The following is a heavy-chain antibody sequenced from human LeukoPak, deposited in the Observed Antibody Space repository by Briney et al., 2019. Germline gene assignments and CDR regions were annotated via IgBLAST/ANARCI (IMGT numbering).Heavy chain of an antibody. Sequence: SETLSLTCTVSGGSISSGSYYWSWIRQPAGKGLEWIGRIYTSGSTNYNPSLKSRVTISVDTSKNQFSLKLSSVTAADTAVYYCAREQWVPGVDYWGQGTLVTVSS. CDR1: GGSISSGSYY. J-gene: IGHJ4*02. CDR3: AREQWVPGVDY. D-gene: IGHD6-19*01. V-gene: IGHV4-61*02. CDR2: IYTSGST.